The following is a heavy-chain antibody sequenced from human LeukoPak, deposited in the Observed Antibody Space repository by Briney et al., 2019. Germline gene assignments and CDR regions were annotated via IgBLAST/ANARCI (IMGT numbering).Heavy chain of an antibody. CDR2: IYHSGTT. CDR3: ARFSGYYYDYMDV. V-gene: IGHV4-38-2*01. D-gene: IGHD3-22*01. CDR1: GYSISSGYY. J-gene: IGHJ6*03. Sequence: ETSETLSLTCAVSGYSISSGYYWGWIRQPPGRGLEWIGSIYHSGTTYSNPSLTSRVTISVDTSKNQFSLKLSSVTAADTAVYYCARFSGYYYDYMDVWGKGTTVTVSS.